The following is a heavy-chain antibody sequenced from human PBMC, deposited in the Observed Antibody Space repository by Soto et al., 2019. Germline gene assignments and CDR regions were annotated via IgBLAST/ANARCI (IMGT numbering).Heavy chain of an antibody. J-gene: IGHJ4*02. Sequence: GGSLRLSCAASGFTFSSYWMSWVRQAPGKGLEWVANIKQDGSEKYYVDSVKGRFTIPRDNAKNSLYLQMNSLRAEDTAVYYCARSGQWLSSDFDYWGQGTLVTVSS. CDR3: ARSGQWLSSDFDY. CDR1: GFTFSSYW. D-gene: IGHD6-19*01. V-gene: IGHV3-7*03. CDR2: IKQDGSEK.